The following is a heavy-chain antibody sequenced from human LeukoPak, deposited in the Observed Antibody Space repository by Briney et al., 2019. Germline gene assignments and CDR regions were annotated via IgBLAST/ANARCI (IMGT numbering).Heavy chain of an antibody. J-gene: IGHJ5*02. Sequence: PSQTLSLTCTVSGGSISSGDYYWSWIRQPPGNGLEWIGYIYYSGSTYYIPSLKSRVTISVDTSKNQFSLKLSSVTAADTAVYYCARVALELLPNWFDPWGQGTLVTVSS. CDR3: ARVALELLPNWFDP. CDR2: IYYSGST. D-gene: IGHD1-26*01. CDR1: GGSISSGDYY. V-gene: IGHV4-30-4*01.